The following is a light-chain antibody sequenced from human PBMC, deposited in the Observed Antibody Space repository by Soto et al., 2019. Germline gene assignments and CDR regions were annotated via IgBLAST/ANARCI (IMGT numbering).Light chain of an antibody. CDR3: QHRYNWPYT. Sequence: EIVLTQSPATLSLSPGERATLSCRASQSVSSSLAWYQLKPGQAPRLLIYDASNRSTGIPARFSGSGSGTDFTLIISSLEPEDFAVYYCQHRYNWPYTFGQGTKLEIK. CDR1: QSVSSS. J-gene: IGKJ2*01. V-gene: IGKV3-11*01. CDR2: DAS.